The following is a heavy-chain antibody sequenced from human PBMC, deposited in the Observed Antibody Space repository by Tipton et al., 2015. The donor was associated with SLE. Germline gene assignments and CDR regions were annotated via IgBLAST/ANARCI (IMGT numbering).Heavy chain of an antibody. CDR3: ARAPQWDPPTFDI. CDR1: GYTFANFG. D-gene: IGHD1-26*01. J-gene: IGHJ3*02. CDR2: ISGYNGNI. Sequence: QSGAEVKKPGASVKLSCKTFGYTFANFGVSWVRQAPGQGLEWMGWISGYNGNINYAQKFQGRVTMTTDTSTSTAFMDLRSLRSDDTAVYYCARAPQWDPPTFDIWGQGTMVTVSS. V-gene: IGHV1-18*01.